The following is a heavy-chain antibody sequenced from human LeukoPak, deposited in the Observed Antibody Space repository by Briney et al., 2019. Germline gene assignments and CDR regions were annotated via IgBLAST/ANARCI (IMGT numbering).Heavy chain of an antibody. J-gene: IGHJ4*02. CDR1: GGSFSGYY. D-gene: IGHD3-10*01. V-gene: IGHV4-34*01. Sequence: SETLSLTCAVYGGSFSGYYWSWIRQPPGKGLEWIGEINHSGSTNYNPSLKSRVTISVDTSENQFSLKLSSVTAADTAVYYCARGGGVIKGYYFDYWGQGTLVTVSS. CDR2: INHSGST. CDR3: ARGGGVIKGYYFDY.